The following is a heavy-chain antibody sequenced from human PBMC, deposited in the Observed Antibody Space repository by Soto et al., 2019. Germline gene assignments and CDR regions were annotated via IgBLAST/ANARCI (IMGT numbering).Heavy chain of an antibody. J-gene: IGHJ6*02. CDR1: GFTFSSYG. V-gene: IGHV3-33*01. CDR2: IWYDGSNK. Sequence: GGSLRLSCAASGFTFSSYGMHWVRQAPGKGLEWVAVIWYDGSNKYYADSVRGRFTISRDNSKNTLYLQMNSLRAEDTAVYYCARARIQSYGMDVWGQGTTVTVSS. CDR3: ARARIQSYGMDV. D-gene: IGHD4-4*01.